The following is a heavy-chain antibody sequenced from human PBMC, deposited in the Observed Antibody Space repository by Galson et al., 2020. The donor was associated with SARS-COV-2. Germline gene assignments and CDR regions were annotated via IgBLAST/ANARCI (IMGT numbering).Heavy chain of an antibody. V-gene: IGHV3-74*01. D-gene: IGHD3-16*01. J-gene: IGHJ4*02. Sequence: ETLSLTCAASGFTFSSYWMHWVRQAPGKGLVWVSRIYSEGSSTSYADSVKGRFTISGDDAKNTLYLHMRSLRAEDTAVYYCARGDMRNDYFDYWGQGTLVTVAS. CDR3: ARGDMRNDYFDY. CDR1: GFTFSSYW. CDR2: IYSEGSST.